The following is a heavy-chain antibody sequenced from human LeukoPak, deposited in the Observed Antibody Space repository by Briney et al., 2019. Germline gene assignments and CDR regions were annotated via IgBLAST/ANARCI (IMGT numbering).Heavy chain of an antibody. CDR3: ARDIVVVPAARDY. D-gene: IGHD2-2*01. V-gene: IGHV3-66*01. Sequence: PGGSLRLSCAASGFTVSSNYMSWVRQAPGKGLEWGLVIYSGGSTYYADSVKGSFTISRDNSKNTLYLQMNSLRAEDTAVYYCARDIVVVPAARDYWGQGTLVTVSS. CDR1: GFTVSSNY. CDR2: IYSGGST. J-gene: IGHJ4*02.